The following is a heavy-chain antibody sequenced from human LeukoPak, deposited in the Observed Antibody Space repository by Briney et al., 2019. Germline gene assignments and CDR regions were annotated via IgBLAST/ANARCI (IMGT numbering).Heavy chain of an antibody. D-gene: IGHD5-18*01. V-gene: IGHV4-34*01. CDR3: ARALPASRGYSYGYRIDWFDP. J-gene: IGHJ5*02. CDR2: INHSGST. Sequence: SETLSLTCAVSGGSFTGSFWSWIRQPPGKGLEWIGEINHSGSTNHNPSLKSRVTISVDTSKNQFSLKLSSVTAADTAVYYCARALPASRGYSYGYRIDWFDPWGQGTLVTVSS. CDR1: GGSFTGSF.